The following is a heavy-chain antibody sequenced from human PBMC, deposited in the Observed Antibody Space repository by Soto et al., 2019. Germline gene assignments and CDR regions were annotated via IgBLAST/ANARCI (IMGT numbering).Heavy chain of an antibody. D-gene: IGHD2-15*01. Sequence: PSETLSLTCAVSGGSISSGGYSWSWIRQPPGKGLEWIGYIYYSGSTYYNPSLKSRVTISVDTSKNQFSLKLSSVTAADTAVYYCAREGINYFYYYGMDVWGQGTTVTVSS. V-gene: IGHV4-31*11. CDR1: GGSISSGGYS. CDR3: AREGINYFYYYGMDV. J-gene: IGHJ6*02. CDR2: IYYSGST.